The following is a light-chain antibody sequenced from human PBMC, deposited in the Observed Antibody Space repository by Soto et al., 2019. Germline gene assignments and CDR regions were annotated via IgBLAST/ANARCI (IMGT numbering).Light chain of an antibody. CDR1: SSDVGGYNY. J-gene: IGLJ1*01. V-gene: IGLV2-14*01. Sequence: QSDLTQPASVSGSPGQSITISCTGTSSDVGGYNYVSWYQQHPGKAPKLMIYDVSNRPSGVSNRFSGSKSGNTASLTISGLQAEDEADYYCSSYTSSSTSCVFGTGTKLTVL. CDR2: DVS. CDR3: SSYTSSSTSCV.